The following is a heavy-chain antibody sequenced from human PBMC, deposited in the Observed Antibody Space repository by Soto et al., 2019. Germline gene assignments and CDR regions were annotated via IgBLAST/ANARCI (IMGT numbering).Heavy chain of an antibody. CDR3: ARQRTTVVTKAYFDH. V-gene: IGHV4-39*01. Sequence: SETLSLTCIVSGESIGSSSYYWGWIRQPPGKGLEWIGSIYYSGRTYYNPSFKSRVTISIDTSKNQFSLKLSSVNATHTAVYYRARQRTTVVTKAYFDHWGQGALVTVSS. J-gene: IGHJ4*02. D-gene: IGHD2-21*02. CDR2: IYYSGRT. CDR1: GESIGSSSYY.